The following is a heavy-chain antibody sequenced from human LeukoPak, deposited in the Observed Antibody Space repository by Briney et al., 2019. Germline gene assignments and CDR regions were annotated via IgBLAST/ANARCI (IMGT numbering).Heavy chain of an antibody. CDR3: ARDVHGDYGSGWFDP. J-gene: IGHJ5*02. D-gene: IGHD4-17*01. CDR1: RGTFNNSA. CDR2: IMPLFGTA. Sequence: SVEVPCKTSRGTFNNSAISWVRQAPGQGLEWLGGIMPLFGTAGYAQKFQGRVTITKDESTRTVYLELTSLTSDDTAVYYCARDVHGDYGSGWFDPWGQGTLVSVSS. V-gene: IGHV1-69*05.